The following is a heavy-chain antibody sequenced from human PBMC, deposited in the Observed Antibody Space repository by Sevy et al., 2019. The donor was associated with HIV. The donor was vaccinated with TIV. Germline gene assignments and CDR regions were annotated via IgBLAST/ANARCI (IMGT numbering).Heavy chain of an antibody. CDR3: AKYCYCSSTSCSHFDY. V-gene: IGHV3-23*01. D-gene: IGHD2-2*01. J-gene: IGHJ4*02. CDR2: ISGSGGST. CDR1: GFTFSSYA. Sequence: GGSLRLSCAASGFTFSSYAMSWVRQAPGKGLEWVSAISGSGGSTYYADSVKGRFTISRDNSKNTLFLQMNSLRAEDTAVYYCAKYCYCSSTSCSHFDYWGQGTLVTVSS.